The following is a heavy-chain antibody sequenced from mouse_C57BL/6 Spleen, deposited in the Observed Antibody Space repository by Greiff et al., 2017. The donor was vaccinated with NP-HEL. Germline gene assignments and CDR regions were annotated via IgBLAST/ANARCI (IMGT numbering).Heavy chain of an antibody. J-gene: IGHJ1*03. CDR3: ARFDDGYYGYFDV. CDR1: GYTFTSYW. Sequence: VQLQQPGAELVMPGASVKLSCKASGYTFTSYWMHWVKQRPGQGLEWIGEIDPSDSYTNYNQKFKGKSTLTVDKSSSTAYMQLSSLTSEDSAVYYCARFDDGYYGYFDVWGTGTTVTVSS. V-gene: IGHV1-69*01. D-gene: IGHD2-3*01. CDR2: IDPSDSYT.